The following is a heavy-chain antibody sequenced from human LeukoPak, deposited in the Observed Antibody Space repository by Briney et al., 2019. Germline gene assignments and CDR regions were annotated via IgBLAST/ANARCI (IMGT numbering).Heavy chain of an antibody. CDR3: ARGVERLDY. V-gene: IGHV4-39*01. J-gene: IGHJ4*02. CDR1: GGSISSSSYY. D-gene: IGHD5-24*01. Sequence: SETLSLTCTVSGGSISSSSYYWGWIRQPPGKGLEWIGSIYYSGSTYYNPSLKSRVTISVDTSKNQFSLKLSSVTAADTAVYYCARGVERLDYWGQGTLVTVSS. CDR2: IYYSGST.